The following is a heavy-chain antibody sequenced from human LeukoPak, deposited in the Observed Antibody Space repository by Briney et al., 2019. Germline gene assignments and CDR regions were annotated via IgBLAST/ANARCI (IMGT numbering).Heavy chain of an antibody. CDR1: GGSISSYY. J-gene: IGHJ6*02. V-gene: IGHV4-59*01. D-gene: IGHD6-13*01. CDR3: AGSSSSYYGMDV. Sequence: SETLSLTCTVSGGSISSYYWSWIRQPPGKGLEWIGYIYYSGSTNYNPSLKSRVTISLDTSNNQFSLKLSSVTAADTAVYYCAGSSSSYYGMDVWGQGTTVSVSS. CDR2: IYYSGST.